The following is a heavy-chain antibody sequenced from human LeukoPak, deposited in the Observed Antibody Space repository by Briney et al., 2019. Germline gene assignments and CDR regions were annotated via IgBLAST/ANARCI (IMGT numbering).Heavy chain of an antibody. D-gene: IGHD6-13*01. V-gene: IGHV3-23*01. J-gene: IGHJ4*02. Sequence: GGSLRLSCAASGITFSSDAMGWVRQAPGKGLDWVSIFSARSSSPYYADSVKGRFTISRDNSKNTLHLQMNSLRAEDTAVYFCAKSRSWYYFDYWGQGTLVTVSS. CDR3: AKSRSWYYFDY. CDR1: GITFSSDA. CDR2: FSARSSSP.